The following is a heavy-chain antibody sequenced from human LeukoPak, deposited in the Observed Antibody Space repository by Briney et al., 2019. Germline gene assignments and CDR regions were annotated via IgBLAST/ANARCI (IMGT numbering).Heavy chain of an antibody. J-gene: IGHJ6*03. D-gene: IGHD2-2*01. CDR1: GYTFSSYG. V-gene: IGHV7-4-1*02. CDR3: AREGVVVPAAMSYYYYYMDV. Sequence: ASVKVSCKASGYTFSSYGITWVRQAPGQGLEWMGWINTNTGNPTYAQGFTGRFVFSLDTSVGTAYLQISSLKAEDTAVYYCAREGVVVPAAMSYYYYYMDVWGKGTTVTVSS. CDR2: INTNTGNP.